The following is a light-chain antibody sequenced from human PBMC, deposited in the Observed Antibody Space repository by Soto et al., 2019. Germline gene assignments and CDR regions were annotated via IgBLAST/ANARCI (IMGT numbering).Light chain of an antibody. V-gene: IGLV1-47*01. J-gene: IGLJ7*01. Sequence: QSVLTQPPSASGTPGQRVTISCSGSSSNIGSNYVYWYQQLPGTAPKLLIYKNSQRTSGVPDRFSGSKSGTSAYLATSGLRSEDEADYYCAAWDDSLTGSAVFGWGTQLTVL. CDR3: AAWDDSLTGSAV. CDR1: SSNIGSNY. CDR2: KNS.